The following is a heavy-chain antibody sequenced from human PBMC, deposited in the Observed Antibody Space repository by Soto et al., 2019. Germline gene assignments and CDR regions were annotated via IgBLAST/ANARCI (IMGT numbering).Heavy chain of an antibody. J-gene: IGHJ4*02. CDR3: ASTPYYYDSSGYYPFDY. CDR2: IIPIFGTA. CDR1: GGTFSSYA. Sequence: ASVKVSCKASGGTFSSYAISWVRQAPGQGLEWTGGIIPIFGTANYAQKFQGRVTITADKSTSTAYMELSSLRSEDTAVYYCASTPYYYDSSGYYPFDYWGQGTLVTVSS. V-gene: IGHV1-69*06. D-gene: IGHD3-22*01.